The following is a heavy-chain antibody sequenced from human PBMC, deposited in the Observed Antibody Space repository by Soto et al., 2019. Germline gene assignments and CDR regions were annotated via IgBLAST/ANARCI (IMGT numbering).Heavy chain of an antibody. CDR1: GFSISSGFY. CDR3: ARGMNTQDY. Sequence: PSETLSLTCNVSGFSISSGFYWGWVRQPPGKGLEWIGAIYHSGTTYFNPSLKSRVTMTIDTSKNQFSLSLASVAAADTAMYYCARGMNTQDYWGQGTLVTVSS. J-gene: IGHJ4*02. CDR2: IYHSGTT. D-gene: IGHD6-13*01. V-gene: IGHV4-38-2*02.